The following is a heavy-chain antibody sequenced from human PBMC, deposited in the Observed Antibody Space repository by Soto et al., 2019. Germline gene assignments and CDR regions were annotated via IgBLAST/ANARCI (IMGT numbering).Heavy chain of an antibody. D-gene: IGHD3-22*01. J-gene: IGHJ3*02. Sequence: SVKVSCKASGFTFTSSAVQWVRQARGQRLEWIGWIVVGSGNTNYAQKFQERVTITRDMSTSTAYMELSSLRSEDTAVYYCAADPYYYDSSGSIAFDIWGQGTMVTVSS. CDR3: AADPYYYDSSGSIAFDI. CDR1: GFTFTSSA. V-gene: IGHV1-58*01. CDR2: IVVGSGNT.